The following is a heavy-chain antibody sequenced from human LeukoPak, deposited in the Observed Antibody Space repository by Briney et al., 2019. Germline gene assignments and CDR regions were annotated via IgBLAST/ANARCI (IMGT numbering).Heavy chain of an antibody. CDR1: GGSISSGDYP. Sequence: PSQTLSLTCSVSGGSISSGDYPWSWIRQPPGKGLEFIGHIYYTGSTNYNPSLRSRVTISVDTSKNQFSLKLSSVTAADTAVYYCARDKGSGSQVWFDPWGQGTLVTVSS. CDR3: ARDKGSGSQVWFDP. J-gene: IGHJ5*02. CDR2: IYYTGST. D-gene: IGHD1-26*01. V-gene: IGHV4-61*08.